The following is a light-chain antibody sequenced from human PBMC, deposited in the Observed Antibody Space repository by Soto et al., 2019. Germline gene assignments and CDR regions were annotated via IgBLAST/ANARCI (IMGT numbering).Light chain of an antibody. CDR3: SSYTNSDTWV. CDR2: EVT. Sequence: QSVLTQPASMSGSPGQSITISCTGTSSDIGGYNFVSWYQQHPGKAPKLVIYEVTNRPSGISNRFSGSKSGNTASLTISGLQAEDEADYHCSSYTNSDTWVFGGGTKVTVL. CDR1: SSDIGGYNF. J-gene: IGLJ3*02. V-gene: IGLV2-14*01.